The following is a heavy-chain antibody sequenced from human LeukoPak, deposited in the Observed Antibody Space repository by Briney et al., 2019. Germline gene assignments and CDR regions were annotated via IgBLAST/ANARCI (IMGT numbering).Heavy chain of an antibody. Sequence: PSETLSLTCSVSGDSLSISHTYYWGWILQPPAKGLEWIGSSYFRGSTYSTPSLRSRVVISVDTSKNQFSLKLSSVTAADTAVYYCGSSHSSSWYDWWGQGTLVTVTS. J-gene: IGHJ4*02. V-gene: IGHV4-39*07. CDR2: SYFRGST. CDR3: GSSHSSSWYDW. D-gene: IGHD6-13*01. CDR1: GDSLSISHTYY.